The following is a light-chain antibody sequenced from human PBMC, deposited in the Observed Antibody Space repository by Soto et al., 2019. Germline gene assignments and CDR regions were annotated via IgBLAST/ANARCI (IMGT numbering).Light chain of an antibody. CDR3: QHYYSVPPT. CDR2: WAS. CDR1: QSLLSSSDNRNY. V-gene: IGKV4-1*01. J-gene: IGKJ1*01. Sequence: DIVMTQSSDSLTVSLGERATINCKSSQSLLSSSDNRNYLAWYQHKPGQSPKMLIYWASTRYSGVPDRFSGSGSGTDFSLTISSLQAEDVAVYYCQHYYSVPPTFGQGTKVEIK.